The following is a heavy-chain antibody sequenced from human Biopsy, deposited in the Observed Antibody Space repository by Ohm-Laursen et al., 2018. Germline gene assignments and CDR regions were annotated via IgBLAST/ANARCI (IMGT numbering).Heavy chain of an antibody. D-gene: IGHD7-27*01. Sequence: SVRLSFTASVSSCTNTSINWIWLRPSPGMGLVWIGFIYYTGHTNYNPSLKSRATISVDTSKNQFPLKVISVTAADTAVYYCARLTGDPSYWGQGILVTVSS. J-gene: IGHJ4*02. V-gene: IGHV4-59*01. CDR2: IYYTGHT. CDR3: ARLTGDPSY. CDR1: SCTNTSIN.